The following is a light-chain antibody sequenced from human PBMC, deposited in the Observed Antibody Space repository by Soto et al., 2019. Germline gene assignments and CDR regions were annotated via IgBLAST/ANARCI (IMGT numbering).Light chain of an antibody. V-gene: IGLV2-8*01. CDR3: NSYVAGSNV. CDR2: EVS. J-gene: IGLJ1*01. CDR1: SSDVGKYDY. Sequence: QSALTQPPSASGSHGLSVTISCTGTSSDVGKYDYVSWFQHHPGKAPKLIIYEVSKRPSGVPDRFSGSKSGSTASLTVSGLQTEDEADYYCNSYVAGSNVFGTGTKLTVL.